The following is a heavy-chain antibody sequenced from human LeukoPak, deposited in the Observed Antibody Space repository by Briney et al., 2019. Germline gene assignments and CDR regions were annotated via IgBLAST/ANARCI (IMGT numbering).Heavy chain of an antibody. J-gene: IGHJ3*02. CDR1: GGSISSSSYY. V-gene: IGHV4-39*01. CDR3: ARPVYYDSSGYYANAFDI. D-gene: IGHD3-22*01. CDR2: IYYSGST. Sequence: SETLSLTCTVSGGSISSSSYYWGWIRQPPGKGLEWIGSIYYSGSTYYNPSFKSQVTISVDTSKNQFSLKLSSVTAADTAVYYCARPVYYDSSGYYANAFDIWGQGTMVTVSS.